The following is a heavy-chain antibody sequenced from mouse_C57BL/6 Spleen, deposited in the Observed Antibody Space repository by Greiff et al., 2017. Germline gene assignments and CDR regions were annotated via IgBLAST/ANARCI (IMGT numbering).Heavy chain of an antibody. CDR1: GYTFTSYW. V-gene: IGHV1-69*01. CDR3: ARRCYDYDLFDY. J-gene: IGHJ2*01. CDR2: IDPSDSYT. D-gene: IGHD2-4*01. Sequence: QVQLQQPGAELVMPGASVKLSCKASGYTFTSYWMHWVKQRPGQGLEWIGEIDPSDSYTNYNQKVKGKSTLTVDKSSSTAYMQLSSLTSEDSAVYYCARRCYDYDLFDYWGQGTTLTVSS.